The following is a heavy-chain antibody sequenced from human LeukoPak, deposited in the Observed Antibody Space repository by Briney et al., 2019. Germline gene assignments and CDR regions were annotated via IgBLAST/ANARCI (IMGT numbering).Heavy chain of an antibody. D-gene: IGHD3-22*01. Sequence: GGSLRLSCAASGFTFSSYSMNWVRQAPGKGLEWVSSISSSSSYIYYADSVKGRFTISRDNAKNSLYLQMNSLRAEDTAVYYCARDLSSKDSSGYYYERGAFDIWGQGTMVTVSS. V-gene: IGHV3-21*01. CDR2: ISSSSSYI. CDR3: ARDLSSKDSSGYYYERGAFDI. J-gene: IGHJ3*02. CDR1: GFTFSSYS.